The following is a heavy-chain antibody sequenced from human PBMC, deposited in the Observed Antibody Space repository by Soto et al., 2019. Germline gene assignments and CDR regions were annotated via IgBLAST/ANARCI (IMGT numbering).Heavy chain of an antibody. D-gene: IGHD2-2*01. V-gene: IGHV3-73*01. CDR1: GLPFSGSP. J-gene: IGHJ6*02. CDR2: IRSKANTYAT. Sequence: LRLSCAASGLPFSGSPIHWVRQASGKGLEWVGRIRSKANTYATAYATSVKGRFTISRDDSKNTTYLQMNSLKTEDTAVYFCTRPGFGDFVDPYDYGIDVWGQGXTVTVYS. CDR3: TRPGFGDFVDPYDYGIDV.